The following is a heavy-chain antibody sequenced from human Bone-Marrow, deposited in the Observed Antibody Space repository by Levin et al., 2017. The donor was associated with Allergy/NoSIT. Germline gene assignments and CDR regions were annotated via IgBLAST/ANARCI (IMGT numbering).Heavy chain of an antibody. CDR1: GITFNNAW. CDR3: TADSPIYRSSPVIDS. J-gene: IGHJ4*02. D-gene: IGHD6-6*01. Sequence: GGSLRLSCAASGITFNNAWMNWDSQAPGKGLEWVARIRSKTNGGTTDYAAPVKGRFTITRDDSKDTLYLQMNSLKTEDTTAYYCTADSPIYRSSPVIDSWGQGTVVTVSS. V-gene: IGHV3-15*07. CDR2: IRSKTNGGTT.